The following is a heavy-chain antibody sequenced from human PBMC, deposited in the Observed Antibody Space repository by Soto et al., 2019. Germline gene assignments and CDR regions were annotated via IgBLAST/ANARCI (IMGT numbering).Heavy chain of an antibody. CDR1: GGSISSGDYY. J-gene: IGHJ6*02. CDR3: ARDRLLNRGYYYGMDV. D-gene: IGHD6-25*01. Sequence: PSETLSLTCTVSGGSISSGDYYWSWIRQPPGKGLEWIGYIYYSGSTYYNPSLKSRLIISVDTSKNQFSLNLSSVTAADTAVYYCARDRLLNRGYYYGMDVWGQGTTVTVSS. V-gene: IGHV4-30-4*01. CDR2: IYYSGST.